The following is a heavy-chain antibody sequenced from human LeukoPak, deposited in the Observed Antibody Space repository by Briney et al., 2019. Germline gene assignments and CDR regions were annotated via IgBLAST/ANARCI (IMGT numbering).Heavy chain of an antibody. Sequence: GGSLRLSCAASGFTFSSYGMHWVRQAPGKGLEWVAFIRYDGSNKYYADSVKGRFTISRDNSKNTLYLQMNSLSAEDTAVYYCALASGSSGAFDIWGQGTMVTVSS. J-gene: IGHJ3*02. CDR1: GFTFSSYG. CDR2: IRYDGSNK. V-gene: IGHV3-30*02. D-gene: IGHD3-10*01. CDR3: ALASGSSGAFDI.